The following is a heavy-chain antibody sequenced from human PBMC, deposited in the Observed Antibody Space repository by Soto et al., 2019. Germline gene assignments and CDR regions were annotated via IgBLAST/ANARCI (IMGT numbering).Heavy chain of an antibody. Sequence: QVTLKESGPVLVKPTETLTLTCTVSGFSLSNARMGVSWIRQPPGKALEWLAHIFSNDEKPYSTSLKSRLTISKDPSKSQVVLTMTNMDPVDTATYYCARTPKRGTHQGNWFDPWGQGTLVTVSS. V-gene: IGHV2-26*01. CDR3: ARTPKRGTHQGNWFDP. D-gene: IGHD1-1*01. J-gene: IGHJ5*02. CDR2: IFSNDEK. CDR1: GFSLSNARMG.